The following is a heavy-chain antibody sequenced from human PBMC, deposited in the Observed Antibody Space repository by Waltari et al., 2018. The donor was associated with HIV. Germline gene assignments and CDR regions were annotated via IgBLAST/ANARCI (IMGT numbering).Heavy chain of an antibody. Sequence: QVQLVQSGAEVKKPGASVKVSCKASGYTFTGYYMHWVRQAPGQGLEWMGRINPNSGGTNDAQKFQGRVTMTRDTSISTAYMELSRLRSDDTAVYYCARVVVSTSSTTRSNWFDPWGQGTLVTVSS. CDR3: ARVVVSTSSTTRSNWFDP. CDR2: INPNSGGT. CDR1: GYTFTGYY. D-gene: IGHD2-2*01. V-gene: IGHV1-2*06. J-gene: IGHJ5*02.